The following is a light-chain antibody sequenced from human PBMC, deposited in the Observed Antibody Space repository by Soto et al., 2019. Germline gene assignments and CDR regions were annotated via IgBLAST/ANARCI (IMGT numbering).Light chain of an antibody. V-gene: IGKV3-15*01. CDR1: QSIRSN. Sequence: EIVMTQSPDTLSVSPGEGATLSCRVSQSIRSNLAWYQQRPGQAPRLLMYGASTRADGIPARFTGSGYGTEFTLTISSLQSEDFAVYYCQQYHIWPPWTSGQGTKVELK. J-gene: IGKJ1*01. CDR2: GAS. CDR3: QQYHIWPPWT.